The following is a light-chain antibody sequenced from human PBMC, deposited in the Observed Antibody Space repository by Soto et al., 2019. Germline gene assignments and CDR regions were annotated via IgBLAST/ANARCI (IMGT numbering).Light chain of an antibody. CDR1: SSDVGSYRY. V-gene: IGLV2-11*01. J-gene: IGLJ3*02. Sequence: QSALTQPRSVSGSPGQSVTISCTGTSSDVGSYRYVSWYQQHPGKAPKLIIYDVNRRPSEVPDRFFASKSGNTASLTISGLQAEDEADYYCCSYADSYTWVFGGGTKLTVL. CDR3: CSYADSYTWV. CDR2: DVN.